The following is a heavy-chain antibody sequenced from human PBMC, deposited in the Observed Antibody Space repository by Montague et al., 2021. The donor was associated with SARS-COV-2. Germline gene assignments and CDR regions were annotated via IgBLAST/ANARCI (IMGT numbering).Heavy chain of an antibody. V-gene: IGHV4-34*01. CDR1: GGSFSDYH. D-gene: IGHD1-1*01. J-gene: IGHJ4*02. CDR3: ARGATGY. CDR2: INYCGST. Sequence: SETLSLTCAVYGGSFSDYHWTWIRQSPGGGLEWIGQINYCGSTXYNPSVRSRVTISIDTSKNQFSLKLTSVTAADTAVYYCARGATGYWGQGTLVTVSS.